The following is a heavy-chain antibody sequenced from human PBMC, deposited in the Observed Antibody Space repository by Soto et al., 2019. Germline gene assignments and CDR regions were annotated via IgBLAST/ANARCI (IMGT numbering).Heavy chain of an antibody. V-gene: IGHV3-7*03. CDR1: DFTFRNYW. Sequence: EVQLVESGGDLVQPGGSLRLSCAASDFTFRNYWMNWVRQAPGKGLEWVANIKPDGSATNYVDSVKDRFTISRDNVKNSVSLQMNSLRAEDTAVYFCFGGGGGPQWGQGTLVTVSS. CDR3: FGGGGGPQ. CDR2: IKPDGSAT. D-gene: IGHD2-15*01. J-gene: IGHJ4*02.